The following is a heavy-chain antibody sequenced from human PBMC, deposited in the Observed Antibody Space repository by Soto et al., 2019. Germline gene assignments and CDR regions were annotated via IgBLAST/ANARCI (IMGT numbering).Heavy chain of an antibody. D-gene: IGHD2-2*01. Sequence: ASVKVSCKASGGTFGSYAISWVRQAPGQGLEWMGGIIPIPGTANYAQKFQGRVTIAADESTSTAYMELSSLRSEDTAVYYCARSQGSSTSLEIYYYYYYGMDVWGQGTTVTVSS. J-gene: IGHJ6*02. CDR3: ARSQGSSTSLEIYYYYYYGMDV. CDR2: IIPIPGTA. CDR1: GGTFGSYA. V-gene: IGHV1-69*13.